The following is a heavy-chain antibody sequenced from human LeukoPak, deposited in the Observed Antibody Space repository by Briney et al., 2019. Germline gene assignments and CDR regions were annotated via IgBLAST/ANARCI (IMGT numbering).Heavy chain of an antibody. D-gene: IGHD2-2*01. CDR1: GFTFSSYG. CDR2: IRYDGSNK. V-gene: IGHV3-30*02. J-gene: IGHJ3*02. Sequence: PGGSLRLSCAASGFTFSSYGMHWVRQAPGKGLEWVAFIRYDGSNKYYADSVKGRFTISRDNSENTLYLQMSSLRAEDTAVYYCANIVVVPAAPEDAFDIRGQGTMVTVSS. CDR3: ANIVVVPAAPEDAFDI.